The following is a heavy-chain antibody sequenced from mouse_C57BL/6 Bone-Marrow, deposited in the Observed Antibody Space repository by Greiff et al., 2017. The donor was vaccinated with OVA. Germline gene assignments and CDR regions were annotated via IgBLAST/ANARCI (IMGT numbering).Heavy chain of an antibody. V-gene: IGHV1-78*01. D-gene: IGHD1-1*01. CDR1: GYTFTDHS. CDR3: ASLGSSYDYAMDY. J-gene: IGHJ4*01. Sequence: VQLQQSDAELVKPGASVKISCKVSGYTFTDHSIHWMKQRPEQGLEWIGYIYPRDGSTKYNEKFKGKATLTADKSSSTAYMQLNSLTSEDSAVYFCASLGSSYDYAMDYWGQGTSVTVSS. CDR2: IYPRDGST.